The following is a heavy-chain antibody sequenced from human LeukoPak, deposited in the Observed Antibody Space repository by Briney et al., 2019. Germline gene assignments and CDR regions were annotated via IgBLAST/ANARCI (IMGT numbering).Heavy chain of an antibody. CDR3: ARDGRPIVVVPAAHVD. J-gene: IGHJ4*02. D-gene: IGHD2-2*01. Sequence: GGSLRLSCAASGFTFSSYSMNWVRQAPGKGLEWGSYISSSSSTIYYADSVKGRFTISRDNAKNSLYLQMNSLRAEDTAVYYCARDGRPIVVVPAAHVDWGQGTLVTVSS. V-gene: IGHV3-48*01. CDR2: ISSSSSTI. CDR1: GFTFSSYS.